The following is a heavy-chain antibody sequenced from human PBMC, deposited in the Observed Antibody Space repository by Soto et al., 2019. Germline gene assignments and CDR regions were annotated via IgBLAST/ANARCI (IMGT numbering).Heavy chain of an antibody. J-gene: IGHJ6*02. CDR2: INPNSGGT. CDR1: GYTFTGYY. D-gene: IGHD3-10*01. V-gene: IGHV1-2*02. CDR3: ARDMGRDGYNYGMDV. Sequence: APVKVYGKASGYTFTGYYMHCVREAPGQGLEWMGWINPNSGGTNYAQKFQGRVTMTRDTSISTAYMELSRLRSDDTAVYYCARDMGRDGYNYGMDVWGQGTTVTVSS.